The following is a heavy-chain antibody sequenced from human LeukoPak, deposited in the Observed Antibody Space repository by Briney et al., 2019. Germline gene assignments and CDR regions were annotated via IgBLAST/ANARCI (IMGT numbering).Heavy chain of an antibody. CDR2: IKSKTDGGTT. J-gene: IGHJ4*02. Sequence: GGSLRLSCAASGFTFSNAWMSWVRQAPGKGLEWVGRIKSKTDGGTTDYAAPVKGRFTISRDDSKNTLYLQMNSLKTEDTAVYYCTTRHGYSYGYYFDYWGQGTLVTVSS. CDR3: TTRHGYSYGYYFDY. D-gene: IGHD5-18*01. V-gene: IGHV3-15*01. CDR1: GFTFSNAW.